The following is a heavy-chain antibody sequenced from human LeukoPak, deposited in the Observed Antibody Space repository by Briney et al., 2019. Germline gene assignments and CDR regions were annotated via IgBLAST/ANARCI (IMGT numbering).Heavy chain of an antibody. D-gene: IGHD3-16*02. CDR3: ARVGYDYVWGSYRSPSYFDY. V-gene: IGHV1-18*01. J-gene: IGHJ4*02. CDR1: GYTFTSYG. Sequence: ASVKVSCKASGYTFTSYGISWVRQAPGQGLEWMGWISAYNGNTNYAQKLQGRVTMTTDTSTSTAYMELRSLRSDDTAVYYCARVGYDYVWGSYRSPSYFDYWGQGTLVTVSS. CDR2: ISAYNGNT.